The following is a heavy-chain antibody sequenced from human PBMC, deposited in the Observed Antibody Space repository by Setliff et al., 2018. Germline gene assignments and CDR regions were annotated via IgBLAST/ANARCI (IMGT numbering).Heavy chain of an antibody. Sequence: PGGSLRLSCAASGFDFSIYGIYWFRHTPGKGLEWVAYIRYDGSKKDYADYVRGRFTISRDDSKNTVSLQMNSLRAEDTALYYCARGQMISGWYYFDSWGQGTLVTVSS. CDR3: ARGQMISGWYYFDS. CDR1: GFDFSIYG. J-gene: IGHJ4*02. CDR2: IRYDGSKK. D-gene: IGHD6-19*01. V-gene: IGHV3-30*02.